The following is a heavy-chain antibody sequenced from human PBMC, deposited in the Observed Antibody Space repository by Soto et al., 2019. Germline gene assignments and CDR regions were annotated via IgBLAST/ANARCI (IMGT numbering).Heavy chain of an antibody. CDR2: ISSSSSTI. Sequence: GGSLRLSCAASGFTFSSYSMNWVRQAPGKGLEWVSYISSSSSTIYYADSVKGRFTISRDNAKNSLYLQMNSPRDEDTAVYYCARGGDVDIVATIENYYYGMDVWGQGTTVTVSS. V-gene: IGHV3-48*02. CDR1: GFTFSSYS. D-gene: IGHD5-12*01. CDR3: ARGGDVDIVATIENYYYGMDV. J-gene: IGHJ6*02.